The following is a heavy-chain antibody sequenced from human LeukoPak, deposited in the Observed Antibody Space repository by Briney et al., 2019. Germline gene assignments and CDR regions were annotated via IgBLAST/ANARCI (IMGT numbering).Heavy chain of an antibody. V-gene: IGHV1-8*01. Sequence: ASVKVSCKASGYTLSSSYMHWVRQATGQGLEWMGWMNPHSGNTVYAQKFQGRVTMTRNTAISTAYMELSSLRSEDTAVYYCARDPIVGATTDWFDPCGQGTLVTVSS. CDR1: GYTLSSSY. CDR2: MNPHSGNT. CDR3: ARDPIVGATTDWFDP. D-gene: IGHD1-26*01. J-gene: IGHJ5*02.